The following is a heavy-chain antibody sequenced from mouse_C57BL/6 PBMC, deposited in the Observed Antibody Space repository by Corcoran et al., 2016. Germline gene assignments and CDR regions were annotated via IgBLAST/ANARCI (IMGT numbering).Heavy chain of an antibody. V-gene: IGHV1-26*01. J-gene: IGHJ2*01. CDR2: INPNNGGT. Sequence: EVQLQQSGPEPVQPGASVKISSKASGYTFTDYYMNWVKQRHGKSLEWIGDINPNNGGTSYNQKFKCKATLTVDKSSSTAYMELRSLTSEDSAVYYCARKDYWGQGTTLTVSS. CDR1: GYTFTDYY. CDR3: ARKDY.